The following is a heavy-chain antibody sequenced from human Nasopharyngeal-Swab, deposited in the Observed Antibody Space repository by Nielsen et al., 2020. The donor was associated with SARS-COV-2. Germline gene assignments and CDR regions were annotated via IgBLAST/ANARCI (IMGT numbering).Heavy chain of an antibody. CDR1: GDSVSSNSAA. D-gene: IGHD5/OR15-5a*01. J-gene: IGHJ4*02. V-gene: IGHV6-1*01. CDR3: AKVIYDGGRMQFDY. CDR2: TYYRSKWYN. Sequence: SETLSLTCAISGDSVSSNSAAWNWIRQSPSRGLEWLGRTYYRSKWYNDYAVSVKSRITINPDTSKNQFSLQLNSVTPEDTAVYYCAKVIYDGGRMQFDYWGQGTLVTVSS.